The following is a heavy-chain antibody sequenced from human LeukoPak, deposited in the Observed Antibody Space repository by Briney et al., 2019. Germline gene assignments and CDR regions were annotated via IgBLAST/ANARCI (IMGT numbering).Heavy chain of an antibody. D-gene: IGHD5-18*01. CDR1: GFTFSSYG. CDR3: AKANTAMSYFDY. J-gene: IGHJ4*02. V-gene: IGHV3-30*18. Sequence: PGRSLRLSCAASGFTFSSYGMHWVRQSPGKGLEWVAVISYAVSNKYYADSVKGRSTISRDNSKNTLYLQMDSLRAEDTAVYYCAKANTAMSYFDYWGQGTLVTVSS. CDR2: ISYAVSNK.